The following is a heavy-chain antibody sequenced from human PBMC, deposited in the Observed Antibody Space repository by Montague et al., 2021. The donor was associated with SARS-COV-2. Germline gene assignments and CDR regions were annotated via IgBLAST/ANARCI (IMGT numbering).Heavy chain of an antibody. CDR2: ISGYNGNT. V-gene: IGHV1-18*01. CDR1: GYTFTSYG. Sequence: SVKVSCKASGYTFTSYGIIWVRQAPGQGLEWMGWISGYNGNTNYXQKLQGRVTMTTDTSTNTAYMELRSLRSDDTAVYYCARDPLRVEGYWGQGTLVTVSS. J-gene: IGHJ4*02. D-gene: IGHD3-3*01. CDR3: ARDPLRVEGY.